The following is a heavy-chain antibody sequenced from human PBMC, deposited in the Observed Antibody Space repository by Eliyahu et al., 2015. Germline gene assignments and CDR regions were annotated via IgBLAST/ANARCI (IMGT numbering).Heavy chain of an antibody. D-gene: IGHD1-26*01. Sequence: QVQLQESGPGLVKPSQTLSLTCTVSGGXISRGGYYWSWIRQHPGKGLEWIGYIYYSGSTYYNPSLKSRVTISVDTSKNQFSLKLSSVTAADTTVYYCARWWEIGDCYDYWGQGTLVTVSS. J-gene: IGHJ4*02. V-gene: IGHV4-31*03. CDR2: IYYSGST. CDR3: ARWWEIGDCYDY. CDR1: GGXISRGGYY.